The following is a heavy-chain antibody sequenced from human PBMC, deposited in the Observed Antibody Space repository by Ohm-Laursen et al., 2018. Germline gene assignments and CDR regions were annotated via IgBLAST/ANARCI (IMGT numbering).Heavy chain of an antibody. CDR3: ARDLGDNWFDP. CDR1: GYTFTDYF. V-gene: IGHV1-18*04. CDR2: ISTYNGIT. J-gene: IGHJ5*02. Sequence: GASVKVSCKASGYTFTDYFMHWVRQAPGQGLEWMGWISTYNGITNYAQKFQGRVTMTTDTSTSTAYMELRGLRSDDTAVYYCARDLGDNWFDPWGQGTPVTVSS.